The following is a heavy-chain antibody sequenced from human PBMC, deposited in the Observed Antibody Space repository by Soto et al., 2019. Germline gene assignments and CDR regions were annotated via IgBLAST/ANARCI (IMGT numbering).Heavy chain of an antibody. V-gene: IGHV3-30-3*02. CDR3: AKSQRVLYYGSGSYYYGMDV. J-gene: IGHJ6*02. CDR1: GFPFSSYA. D-gene: IGHD3-10*01. CDR2: ISGGGSST. Sequence: GGSLSLSCAASGFPFSSYAMHWVRQAPGKGLEWVAVISGGGSSTYYADSVKGRFTISRDNSKNTLYLQMNSLRAEDTAVYYCAKSQRVLYYGSGSYYYGMDVWGQGTTVTVSS.